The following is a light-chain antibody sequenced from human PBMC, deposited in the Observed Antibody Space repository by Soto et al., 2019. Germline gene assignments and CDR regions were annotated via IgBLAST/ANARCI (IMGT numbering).Light chain of an antibody. V-gene: IGKV1-5*01. CDR2: DAA. CDR1: QTISNW. Sequence: DIQMTQSPSTLSASVGDRVTITCRASQTISNWLAWYQQKPGKAPNLLIYDAAKLQIGVPSRFSGSGSGTEFTLTISSLQPDDFGTYYCQQYNGYAFTFGPGTKVDIK. J-gene: IGKJ3*01. CDR3: QQYNGYAFT.